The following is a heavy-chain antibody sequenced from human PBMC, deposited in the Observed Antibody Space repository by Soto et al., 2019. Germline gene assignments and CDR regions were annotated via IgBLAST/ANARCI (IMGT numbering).Heavy chain of an antibody. Sequence: PSGTLSLTCTVSGGSISSSTYYWGWMRQPPGKGLEWIASFFIGGNTYYNPSLKSRVTISVDTSKNQFSLKLSSVTAADTAVYYCAGLSIRDIGYCSSTSCHPSGMHVWGQGTTVTVSS. CDR2: FFIGGNT. CDR1: GGSISSSTYY. V-gene: IGHV4-39*01. D-gene: IGHD2-2*03. CDR3: AGLSIRDIGYCSSTSCHPSGMHV. J-gene: IGHJ6*02.